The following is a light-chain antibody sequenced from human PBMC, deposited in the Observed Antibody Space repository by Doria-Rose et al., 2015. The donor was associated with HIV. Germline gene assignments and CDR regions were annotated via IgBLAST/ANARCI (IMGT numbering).Light chain of an antibody. CDR2: DVN. V-gene: IGLV2-14*04. Sequence: ITISCTGTISDLGGYNYVSWYQQHPGKAPKLMIYDVNKRPSGVSNRFSGSKSGNTASLTISGLQAEDEADYYCSSYTTSTTFVFGTGTKVTVL. J-gene: IGLJ1*01. CDR1: ISDLGGYNY. CDR3: SSYTTSTTFV.